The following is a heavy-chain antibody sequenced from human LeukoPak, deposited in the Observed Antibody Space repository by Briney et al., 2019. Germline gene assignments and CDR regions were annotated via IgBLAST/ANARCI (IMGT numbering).Heavy chain of an antibody. CDR3: ARSDIVVVVAATPNNQFDY. D-gene: IGHD2-15*01. Sequence: SETLSLTWAVYGGSFSGYYWSWIRQPPVKGLEWIGEINHSGSTNYNPSLKSRVTISVDTSKNQFSLKLSSVTAADTAVYYCARSDIVVVVAATPNNQFDYWGQGTLVTVSS. CDR1: GGSFSGYY. V-gene: IGHV4-34*01. J-gene: IGHJ4*02. CDR2: INHSGST.